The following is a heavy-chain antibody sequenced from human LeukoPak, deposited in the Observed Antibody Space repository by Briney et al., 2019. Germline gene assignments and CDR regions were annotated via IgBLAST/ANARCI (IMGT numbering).Heavy chain of an antibody. D-gene: IGHD2-21*01. CDR3: AVEDSGCDY. CDR1: GGSISSKY. CDR2: IYYSGSA. V-gene: IGHV4-59*12. Sequence: SETLSLTCTVSGGSISSKYWSWIRQPPGKGLEWIGYIYYSGSANYNPSLKSRVTMSVDTSKNQFSLKLSSVTAADTAVYYCAVEDSGCDYWGQGTLVTVSS. J-gene: IGHJ4*02.